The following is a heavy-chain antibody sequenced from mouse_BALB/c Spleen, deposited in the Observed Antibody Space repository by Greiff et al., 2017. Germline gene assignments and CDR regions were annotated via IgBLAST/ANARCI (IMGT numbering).Heavy chain of an antibody. CDR2: INPSTGYT. D-gene: IGHD2-1*01. J-gene: IGHJ3*01. Sequence: QVQLKQSGAELAKPGASVKMSCKASGYTFTSYWMHWVKQRPGQGLEWIGYINPSTGYTEYNQKFKDKATLTADKSSSTAYMQLSSLTSGDSAVYYCATTIYYFFAYWGQGTLVTVSA. V-gene: IGHV1-7*01. CDR1: GYTFTSYW. CDR3: ATTIYYFFAY.